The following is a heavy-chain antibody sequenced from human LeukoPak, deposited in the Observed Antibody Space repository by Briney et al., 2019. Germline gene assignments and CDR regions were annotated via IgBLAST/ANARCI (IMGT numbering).Heavy chain of an antibody. J-gene: IGHJ4*02. Sequence: PGGSLRLSCAASGFTVSSNYMSWVRQAPGKGLEWVSAISGSGGSTYYADSVKGRFTISRDNSKNTLYLQMNSLRAEDTAEYYCAKDPYRVVRGVMAEIDYWGQGTLVTVSS. CDR2: ISGSGGST. V-gene: IGHV3-23*01. D-gene: IGHD3-10*01. CDR1: GFTVSSNY. CDR3: AKDPYRVVRGVMAEIDY.